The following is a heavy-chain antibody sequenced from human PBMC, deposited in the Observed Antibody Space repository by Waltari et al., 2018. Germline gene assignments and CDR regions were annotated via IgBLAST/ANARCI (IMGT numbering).Heavy chain of an antibody. CDR1: GGSFSGYY. D-gene: IGHD2-21*02. V-gene: IGHV4-34*01. CDR3: ARAAQEIYCGGDCTSDFDY. Sequence: QVQLQQWGAGLLKPSETLSLTCAVYGGSFSGYYWSWIRQPPGKGLEWIWEINHSGMTNSNPSLKIGVTISVDTSKNQFSLRLSSVTAADTAVYYCARAAQEIYCGGDCTSDFDYWGQGTLVTVSS. J-gene: IGHJ4*02. CDR2: INHSGMT.